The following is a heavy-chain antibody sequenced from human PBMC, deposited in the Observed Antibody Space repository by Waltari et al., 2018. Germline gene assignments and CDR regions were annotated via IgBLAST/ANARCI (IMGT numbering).Heavy chain of an antibody. Sequence: EVQLVESGGDLVQPGRSLRLSCAASGFTIDDYAMHWVRQVPGKGLGCVAGINWNSGSIGYGESVKGRFTISRDNDRNSLYLQMSSLTTEDTAVYYCAKKNDEVFDRNGLVYDAFDMWGQGTMVTVSS. CDR3: AKKNDEVFDRNGLVYDAFDM. V-gene: IGHV3-9*01. J-gene: IGHJ3*02. CDR1: GFTIDDYA. CDR2: INWNSGSI. D-gene: IGHD1-1*01.